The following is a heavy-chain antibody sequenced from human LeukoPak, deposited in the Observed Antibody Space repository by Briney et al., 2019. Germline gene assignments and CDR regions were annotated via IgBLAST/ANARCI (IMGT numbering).Heavy chain of an antibody. D-gene: IGHD3-10*01. CDR2: INHSGST. CDR1: GGSFSDYS. V-gene: IGHV4-34*01. CDR3: ASRRGGWIVDAFDI. Sequence: PSETLSLTCAVYGGSFSDYSWSWIRQPPGKGLEWIGEINHSGSTNYNPSLKSRVTISVDTSKNQFSLKLSSVTAADAAVYYCASRRGGWIVDAFDIWGQGTMVTVSS. J-gene: IGHJ3*02.